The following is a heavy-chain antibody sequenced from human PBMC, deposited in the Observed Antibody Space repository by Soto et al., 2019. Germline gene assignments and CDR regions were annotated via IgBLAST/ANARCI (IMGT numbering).Heavy chain of an antibody. Sequence: EVQLLESGGGLVQPGRSLRLSCAASGFTFSSYAMSWVRQAPGKGLEWVSAISGSGGTTYYAASVKGRFTISRDNSKNTLFLQMNSLRAEDMVVYYCAKFFVETGGSSGWNWTFHYWGQGTLVTVSS. CDR2: ISGSGGTT. D-gene: IGHD6-25*01. CDR1: GFTFSSYA. CDR3: AKFFVETGGSSGWNWTFHY. J-gene: IGHJ4*02. V-gene: IGHV3-23*01.